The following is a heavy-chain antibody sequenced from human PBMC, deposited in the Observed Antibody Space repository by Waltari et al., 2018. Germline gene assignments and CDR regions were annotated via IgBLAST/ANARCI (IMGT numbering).Heavy chain of an antibody. D-gene: IGHD2-21*02. V-gene: IGHV1-69*02. CDR1: GGTFSSYT. CDR2: IIPSLGIA. Sequence: QVQLVQSGAELKKPGSSVKVSCKASGGTFSSYTISWVRQAPGQGLEWMGRIIPSLGIANYAQKFQGRVTITADKSTSTAYMELSSLRSEDTAVYYCARAGGGNSLFAFDIWGQGTMVTVSS. CDR3: ARAGGGNSLFAFDI. J-gene: IGHJ3*02.